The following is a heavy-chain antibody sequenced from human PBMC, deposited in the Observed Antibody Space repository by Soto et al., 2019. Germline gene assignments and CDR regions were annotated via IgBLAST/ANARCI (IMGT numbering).Heavy chain of an antibody. D-gene: IGHD6-13*01. Sequence: QVQLVESGGGVVQPGRSLRLSCAASGFTFSSYAMYWVRQAPGKGLEWVAIISYDESNKYYADSVKGRFTISRDNSKNTLYLQMNSLRVEDTALYYCAREAAHSSSFGYWGQGTLVTVSS. CDR2: ISYDESNK. V-gene: IGHV3-30-3*01. J-gene: IGHJ4*02. CDR3: AREAAHSSSFGY. CDR1: GFTFSSYA.